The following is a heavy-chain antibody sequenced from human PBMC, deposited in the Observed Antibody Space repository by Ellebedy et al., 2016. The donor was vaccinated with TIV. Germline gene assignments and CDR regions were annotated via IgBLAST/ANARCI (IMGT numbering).Heavy chain of an antibody. J-gene: IGHJ3*02. Sequence: PGGSLRLSCRSSGYIFFIYWIAWVRHVPGKGLEWMGSIYPGDSDTKYSPSFQGQVTLSADKSTNTAYVQWSSLKASDSAMYYCARPASHGAHNAFDIWGQGTLVTVSS. CDR3: ARPASHGAHNAFDI. CDR1: GYIFFIYW. V-gene: IGHV5-51*01. CDR2: IYPGDSDT. D-gene: IGHD4-17*01.